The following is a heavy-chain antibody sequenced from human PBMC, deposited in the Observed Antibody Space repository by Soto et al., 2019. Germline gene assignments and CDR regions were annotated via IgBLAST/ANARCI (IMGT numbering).Heavy chain of an antibody. CDR1: GSTFSSYA. CDR2: ISGSGGST. Sequence: HPGGSLRLSCAASGSTFSSYAMSWVRQAPGKGLEWVSSISGSGGSTYHADSVKGRFTISRDNSKNTLYLQMNSLRVEDTAVYYCAKRWGNRFLEPRDYFDYWGQGTLVT. D-gene: IGHD3-3*01. CDR3: AKRWGNRFLEPRDYFDY. J-gene: IGHJ4*02. V-gene: IGHV3-23*01.